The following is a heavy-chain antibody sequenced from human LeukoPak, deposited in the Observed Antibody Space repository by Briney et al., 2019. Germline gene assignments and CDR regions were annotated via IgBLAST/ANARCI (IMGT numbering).Heavy chain of an antibody. D-gene: IGHD3-9*01. CDR3: AKAPRYFDWLSVHY. J-gene: IGHJ4*02. Sequence: PGGSLRLSCAASGFTFSSYAMSWVRQAPGKGLEWVSAISGSGGSTYYADSVKGRFTISRDNSKNTLYLQMNSLRAEDTAVYYCAKAPRYFDWLSVHYWGQGTLVTVSS. V-gene: IGHV3-23*01. CDR1: GFTFSSYA. CDR2: ISGSGGST.